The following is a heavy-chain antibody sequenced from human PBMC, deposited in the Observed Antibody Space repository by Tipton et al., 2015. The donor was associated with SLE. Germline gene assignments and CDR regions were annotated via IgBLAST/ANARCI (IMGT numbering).Heavy chain of an antibody. J-gene: IGHJ6*03. V-gene: IGHV4-4*07. Sequence: TLSLTCTVSGGSISSYSWTWIRQPAGKGLEWIGRIYTTGSSNYNPSLKSRVTISTDTSTNQVSLKLTSVTAADSAVYHCARTQLHLSYIDVWGKGTTVTVSS. CDR2: IYTTGSS. CDR1: GGSISSYS. D-gene: IGHD4-23*01. CDR3: ARTQLHLSYIDV.